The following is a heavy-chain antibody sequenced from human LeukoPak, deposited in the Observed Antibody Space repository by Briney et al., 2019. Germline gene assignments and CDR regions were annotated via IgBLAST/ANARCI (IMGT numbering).Heavy chain of an antibody. J-gene: IGHJ5*02. CDR3: ASGPDPSIWFGKLSTWFDP. D-gene: IGHD3-10*01. Sequence: SETLSLTCTVSGGSISSYYWSWIRQPPGKGLEWIGYIYYSGSTNYNPSLKSRVTISVDTSKNQFSLKLSSVTAADTAVYYCASGPDPSIWFGKLSTWFDPWGQGTLVTVSS. V-gene: IGHV4-59*01. CDR1: GGSISSYY. CDR2: IYYSGST.